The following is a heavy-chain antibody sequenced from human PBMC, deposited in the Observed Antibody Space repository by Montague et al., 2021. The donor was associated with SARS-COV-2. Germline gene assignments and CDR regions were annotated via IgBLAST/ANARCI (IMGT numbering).Heavy chain of an antibody. CDR2: VYFTEGT. Sequence: SETRSLTCTVSGGSVSSGSYYWSWIRQPPGKGLEWIGYVYFTEGTNYNPTLKRRVTISLDTSRNQFSLNFDSVTAADTAVYFCAREKRSSYFSDYWGQGIMVTVSS. CDR1: GGSVSSGSYY. J-gene: IGHJ4*02. V-gene: IGHV4-61*01. D-gene: IGHD6-6*01. CDR3: AREKRSSYFSDY.